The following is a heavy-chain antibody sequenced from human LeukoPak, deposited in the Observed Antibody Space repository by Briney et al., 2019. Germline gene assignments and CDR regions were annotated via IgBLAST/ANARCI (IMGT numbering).Heavy chain of an antibody. J-gene: IGHJ4*02. Sequence: SETLSLTCTVSGGSISSYYWSWIRQPPGKGLEWIGYIYYSGSTNYSPSLKSRVTISVDTSKNQFSLKLSSVTAADTAVYYCASVRGYSYNYWGQGTLVTVSS. CDR1: GGSISSYY. D-gene: IGHD5-18*01. CDR2: IYYSGST. V-gene: IGHV4-59*01. CDR3: ASVRGYSYNY.